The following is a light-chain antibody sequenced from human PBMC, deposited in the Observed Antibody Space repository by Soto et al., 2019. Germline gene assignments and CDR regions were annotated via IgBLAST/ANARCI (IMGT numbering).Light chain of an antibody. J-gene: IGKJ1*01. V-gene: IGKV1-9*01. CDR2: AAS. Sequence: DIQLTQSPSFLSASAGDRVTITCRASQGISSYLAWYQQQPGKAPKLLIYAASTLQSGVPSRFSGSGSGTEFTLTISSLQPEDFAAYYCQQLNSYPPWTFGQGTKVEIK. CDR3: QQLNSYPPWT. CDR1: QGISSY.